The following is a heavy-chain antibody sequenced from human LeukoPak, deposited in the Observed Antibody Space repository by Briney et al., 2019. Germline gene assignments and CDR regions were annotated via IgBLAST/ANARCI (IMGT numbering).Heavy chain of an antibody. CDR1: GGSISSSSYY. J-gene: IGHJ4*02. CDR2: IYYSGST. D-gene: IGHD5-24*01. CDR3: ARVGGYNHAHDY. V-gene: IGHV4-39*07. Sequence: SETLSLTCTVSGGSISSSSYYWGWIRQPPGKGLEWIGSIYYSGSTYYNPSLKSRVTISVDTSKNQFSLKLSSVTAADTAVYYCARVGGYNHAHDYWGQGTLVTVSA.